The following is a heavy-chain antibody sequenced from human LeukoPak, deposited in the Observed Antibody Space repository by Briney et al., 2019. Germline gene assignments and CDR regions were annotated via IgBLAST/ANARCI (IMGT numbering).Heavy chain of an antibody. D-gene: IGHD2-2*01. J-gene: IGHJ4*02. CDR2: INWNGGST. CDR3: ARDEGEPVVPAAPGYYFDY. Sequence: PGGSLRLSCAAFGFTFDDYGMSWVRQAPGKGLEWVSGINWNGGSTGYADSVKGRFTISRDNAKNSLYLQMNSLRAEDTALYYCARDEGEPVVPAAPGYYFDYWGQGTLVTVSS. CDR1: GFTFDDYG. V-gene: IGHV3-20*04.